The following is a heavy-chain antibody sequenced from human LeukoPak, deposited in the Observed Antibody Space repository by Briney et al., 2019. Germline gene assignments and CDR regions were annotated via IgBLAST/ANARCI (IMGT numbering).Heavy chain of an antibody. CDR3: ARRAGAYSHPYDY. Sequence: GGSLRLSCAASGFTFSSYGMSWVRQAPGKGLEWVSAISGSGGSTYYADSVKGRFTISRDNSKNTLYLQMNSLRADDTAVYYCARRAGAYSHPYDYWGQGTLVTVSS. J-gene: IGHJ4*02. CDR1: GFTFSSYG. D-gene: IGHD4/OR15-4a*01. V-gene: IGHV3-23*01. CDR2: ISGSGGST.